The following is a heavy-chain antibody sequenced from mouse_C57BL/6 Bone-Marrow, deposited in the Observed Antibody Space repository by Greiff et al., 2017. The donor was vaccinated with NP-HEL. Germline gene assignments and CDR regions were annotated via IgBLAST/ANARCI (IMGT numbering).Heavy chain of an antibody. V-gene: IGHV1-63*01. CDR3: ARAVYYGNYRAMDY. CDR2: IYPGGGYT. CDR1: GYTFTNYW. D-gene: IGHD2-1*01. J-gene: IGHJ4*01. Sequence: QVQLKHSGAELVRPGTSVKMSCKASGYTFTNYWIGWAKQRPGHGLEWIGDIYPGGGYTNYNEKFKGKATLTADKSSSTAYMQFSSLTSEDSAIYYCARAVYYGNYRAMDYWGQGTSVTVSS.